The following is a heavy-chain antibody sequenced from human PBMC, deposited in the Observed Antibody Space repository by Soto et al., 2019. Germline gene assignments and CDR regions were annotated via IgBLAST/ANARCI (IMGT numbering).Heavy chain of an antibody. CDR3: AKNQDICSGRRCPYYSDY. J-gene: IGHJ4*02. V-gene: IGHV3-23*01. D-gene: IGHD2-15*01. Sequence: EVQLLESGGGLVQPGGSLRLSCAASGFTFSSYALSWVRQAPGKGLEWVSAISGSGGSTYYADSVKGRLTISRDNSKNTLYLQMNSLRAEDTAVYYCAKNQDICSGRRCPYYSDYWGQGTLVTVS. CDR1: GFTFSSYA. CDR2: ISGSGGST.